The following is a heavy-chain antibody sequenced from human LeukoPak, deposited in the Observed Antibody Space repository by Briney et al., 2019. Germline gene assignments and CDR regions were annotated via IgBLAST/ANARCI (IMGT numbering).Heavy chain of an antibody. Sequence: ASVKVSCKTSGYTFATHSIIWVRQAPGQGLEWVGSISVYNDKTTSAQRVQDRVSMTADTSTDTAHMELRRLTSDDTAVYYCARGGGKSTPGATIFVAFDSWGQGTLVSVSS. CDR2: ISVYNDKT. CDR1: GYTFATHS. J-gene: IGHJ4*02. CDR3: ARGGGKSTPGATIFVAFDS. V-gene: IGHV1-18*01. D-gene: IGHD3-10*02.